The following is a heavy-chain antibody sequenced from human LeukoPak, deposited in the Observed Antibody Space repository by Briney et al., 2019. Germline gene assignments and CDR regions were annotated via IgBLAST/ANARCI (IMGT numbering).Heavy chain of an antibody. CDR2: TYYRSKWYN. J-gene: IGHJ4*02. V-gene: IGHV6-1*01. CDR3: ARVKGYCSDTSCLGPLDY. D-gene: IGHD2-2*01. CDR1: GDSVSSNSAA. Sequence: SQTLSLTCAISGDSVSSNSAAWNWVRQSPSRGLEWLGRTYYRSKWYNDYAVSVKSRITINPDTSKNQFSLQLNSVTPEDTAVYYCARVKGYCSDTSCLGPLDYWGQGTLVTVSS.